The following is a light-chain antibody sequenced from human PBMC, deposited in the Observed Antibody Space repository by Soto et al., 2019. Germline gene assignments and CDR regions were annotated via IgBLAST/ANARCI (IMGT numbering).Light chain of an antibody. J-gene: IGKJ1*01. V-gene: IGKV1-5*01. CDR1: QSIGRW. Sequence: DIQMTQSPSSLSASVGDRVNITCRASQSIGRWLAWYQEKPGEAPHLLIFDASALGPGVPSRFSGRGSGTEFSLTTSSLQPEDSATYYCQQFDSYPWTFGQGTMVDNK. CDR3: QQFDSYPWT. CDR2: DAS.